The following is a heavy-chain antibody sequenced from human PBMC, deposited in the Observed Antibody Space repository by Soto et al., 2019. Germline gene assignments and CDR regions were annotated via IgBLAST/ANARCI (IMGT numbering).Heavy chain of an antibody. V-gene: IGHV4-39*07. J-gene: IGHJ5*02. CDR3: AREYYYNSGSSRWFDP. CDR1: GDSISSSSYY. CDR2: IYYSGNT. Sequence: PSETLSLTCTVSGDSISSSSYYWGWIRQPPGKGLEWIGSIYYSGNTFYNPSLQSRVTMSLDTSKNQFSLKLSAVTAADTAVYYCAREYYYNSGSSRWFDPWGPGTLVTVSS. D-gene: IGHD3-10*01.